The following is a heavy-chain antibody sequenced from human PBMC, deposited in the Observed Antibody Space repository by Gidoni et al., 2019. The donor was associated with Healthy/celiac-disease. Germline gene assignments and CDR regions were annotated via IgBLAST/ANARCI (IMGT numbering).Heavy chain of an antibody. CDR1: GFTFSSYA. CDR3: AKGLREKMGGDYYYDGMDV. Sequence: EVQLLESGGGLVQPGGSLSLSCAASGFTFSSYAMSWVRQAPGKGLEWVSAISGSGGGTYYADSVKGRFAISRDNSKNTLYLQMNSLRAEDTAVYYCAKGLREKMGGDYYYDGMDVWGQGTTVTVSS. D-gene: IGHD1-26*01. CDR2: ISGSGGGT. J-gene: IGHJ6*02. V-gene: IGHV3-23*01.